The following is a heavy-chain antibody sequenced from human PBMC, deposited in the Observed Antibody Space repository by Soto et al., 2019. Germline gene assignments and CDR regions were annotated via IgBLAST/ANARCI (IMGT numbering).Heavy chain of an antibody. CDR1: GYTFTSYG. J-gene: IGHJ3*01. CDR2: ISAYNGNT. D-gene: IGHD3-22*01. CDR3: ARVVHCDGSSGYDGVNF. Sequence: GAAVKVSCKASGYTFTSYGISWVRQAPGQGLEWMGWISAYNGNTNYAQKLQGRVTMTTDTSTSTAYMELRSLRSDDTAVYYCARVVHCDGSSGYDGVNFWGQGTMVTVSS. V-gene: IGHV1-18*01.